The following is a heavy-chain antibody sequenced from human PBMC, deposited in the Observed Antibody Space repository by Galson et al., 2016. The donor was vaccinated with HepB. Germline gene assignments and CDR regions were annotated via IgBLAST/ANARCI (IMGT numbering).Heavy chain of an antibody. CDR1: GGSFSGYY. V-gene: IGHV4-34*01. CDR2: INDSGST. D-gene: IGHD5-12*01. Sequence: SETLSLTCAVYGGSFSGYYWSWIRQPPGKGLEWVGEINDSGSTNYNPSLKSRITVSVDTSKRQFSLKVSSVTAADTAVYYCARGTLTSGYYMYNWFDPWGQGTLVTVS. J-gene: IGHJ5*02. CDR3: ARGTLTSGYYMYNWFDP.